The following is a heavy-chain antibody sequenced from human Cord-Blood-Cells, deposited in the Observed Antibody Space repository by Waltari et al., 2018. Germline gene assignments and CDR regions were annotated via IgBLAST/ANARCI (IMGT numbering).Heavy chain of an antibody. V-gene: IGHV4-59*01. Sequence: QVQLQESGPGLVKPSETLSLTYTVSGGSISSYYWSWIRQPPGKGLEWIGYIYYSGSTNYNPSLKSRVTISVDTSKNQFSLKLSSVTAADTAVYYCARGEMGASHFDYWGQGTLVTVSS. D-gene: IGHD1-26*01. CDR3: ARGEMGASHFDY. CDR1: GGSISSYY. CDR2: IYYSGST. J-gene: IGHJ4*02.